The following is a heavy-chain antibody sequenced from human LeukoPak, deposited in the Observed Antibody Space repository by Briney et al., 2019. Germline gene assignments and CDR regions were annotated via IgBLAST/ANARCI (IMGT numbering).Heavy chain of an antibody. Sequence: GASVRVSCKASGYTFTGYCMHWVRQAPGQGLEWMGWINPNSGGTNCAQKFQGWVTMTRDTSISTAYMELSRLRSDDTAVYYCARAQYSSGWSFDYWGQGTLVTVSS. D-gene: IGHD6-19*01. CDR1: GYTFTGYC. CDR3: ARAQYSSGWSFDY. CDR2: INPNSGGT. V-gene: IGHV1-2*04. J-gene: IGHJ4*02.